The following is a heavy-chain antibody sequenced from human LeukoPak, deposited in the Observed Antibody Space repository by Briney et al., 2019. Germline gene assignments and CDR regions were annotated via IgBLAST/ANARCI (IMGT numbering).Heavy chain of an antibody. CDR3: ARDDKWLRLEDY. CDR1: GGSICSYY. CDR2: IYYSGST. Sequence: SETLSLTCTVSGGSICSYYWSWIRQPPGKGLEWIGYIYYSGSTNYNPSLKSRVTISVDTSKNQFSLKLSSVTAADTAVYYCARDDKWLRLEDYWGQGTLVTVSS. J-gene: IGHJ4*02. V-gene: IGHV4-59*12. D-gene: IGHD5-12*01.